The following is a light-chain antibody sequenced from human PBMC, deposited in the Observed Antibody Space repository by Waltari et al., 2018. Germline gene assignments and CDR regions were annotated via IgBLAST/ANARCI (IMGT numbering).Light chain of an antibody. CDR2: DVS. J-gene: IGLJ1*01. Sequence: QSALTQPASVSGSPGPSITISCTGTSSAVGGYNSVSWYQQHPGKAPKLMIYDVSNRPSGVSNRFSGSKSGNTASLTISGLQAEDEADYYCSSYTSSSTPYVFGTGTKVTVL. V-gene: IGLV2-14*01. CDR1: SSAVGGYNS. CDR3: SSYTSSSTPYV.